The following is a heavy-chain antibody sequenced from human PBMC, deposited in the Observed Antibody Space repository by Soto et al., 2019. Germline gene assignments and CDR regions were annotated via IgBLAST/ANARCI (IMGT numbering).Heavy chain of an antibody. V-gene: IGHV3-11*01. J-gene: IGHJ4*02. CDR2: ISSSGSTI. Sequence: QVQLVESGGGLVKPGGSLRLSCAASGFTFSDYYMSWIRQAPGKGLEWVSYISSSGSTIYYADSVKGRFTISRDNAKKSIYMKMNSLRAEDTAVYYCARGPYDYVWGSDPPHFDYWGQGTLVTVSS. D-gene: IGHD3-16*02. CDR3: ARGPYDYVWGSDPPHFDY. CDR1: GFTFSDYY.